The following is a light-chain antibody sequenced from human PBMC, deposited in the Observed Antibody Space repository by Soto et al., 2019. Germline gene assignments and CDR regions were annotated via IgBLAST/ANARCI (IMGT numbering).Light chain of an antibody. CDR3: MQGTHWPLT. CDR1: QSLLFFNGITY. Sequence: EVVLTQSPLSLPVTVGQPATVSCRSRQSLLFFNGITYLTWFHQRPGQPPRRLISEVSNRDSGVPDRFSGSGSGTDVTLEISRVEAEDVGLFYCMQGTHWPLTFGGGTRVEIK. CDR2: EVS. V-gene: IGKV2-30*01. J-gene: IGKJ4*01.